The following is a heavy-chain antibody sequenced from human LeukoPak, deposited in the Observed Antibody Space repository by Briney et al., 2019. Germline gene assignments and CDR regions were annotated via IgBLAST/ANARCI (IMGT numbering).Heavy chain of an antibody. CDR3: ARDLHVVVTASWFDP. Sequence: GGSVRVSGKAYGTAFTSYAMHWVRQAPGQGLEWMARINAGNGNTKYSQKFQGRDTVTRDTSESTAYMELSSLRSEDTAVYYCARDLHVVVTASWFDPWGQGTLVTVSS. V-gene: IGHV1-3*01. CDR2: INAGNGNT. CDR1: GTAFTSYA. J-gene: IGHJ5*02. D-gene: IGHD2-21*02.